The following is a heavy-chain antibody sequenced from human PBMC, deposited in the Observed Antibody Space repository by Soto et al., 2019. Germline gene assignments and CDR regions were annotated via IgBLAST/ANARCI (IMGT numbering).Heavy chain of an antibody. D-gene: IGHD2-2*01. CDR1: GYTFSNYG. Sequence: GSSVKVSCKTSGYTFSNYGITWVRQAPGQPPDWLGWISLYSDGTNYAQKFQVRVSMTTDTSTTTAYMELMSLRSDDTAVYYCARVVPGAEAWFGPWGQGTLVTVS. CDR3: ARVVPGAEAWFGP. CDR2: ISLYSDGT. J-gene: IGHJ5*02. V-gene: IGHV1-18*01.